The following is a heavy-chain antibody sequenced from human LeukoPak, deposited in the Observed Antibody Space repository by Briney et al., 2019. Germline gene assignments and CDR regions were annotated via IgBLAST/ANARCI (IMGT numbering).Heavy chain of an antibody. CDR3: ARSLRLGELSEEGS. D-gene: IGHD3-16*02. J-gene: IGHJ4*02. CDR1: GGSFSGYY. V-gene: IGHV4-34*01. Sequence: SETLSLTCAVYGGSFSGYYWSWIRQPPGKGLEWIGEINHSGSTNYNPSLKSRVTISVDTSKNQFSLKLSSVTAADTAVYYCARSLRLGELSEEGSWGQGTLVTVSS. CDR2: INHSGST.